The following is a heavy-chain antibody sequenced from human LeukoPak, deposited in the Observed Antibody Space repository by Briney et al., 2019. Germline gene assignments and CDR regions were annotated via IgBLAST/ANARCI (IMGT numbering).Heavy chain of an antibody. CDR1: GFTFSNYA. Sequence: GGSLRLSCAASGFTFSNYAMSWVRQAPGKGLEWVSAVTSSGGSTYYADSVKGRFTISRDNSKNTLYLQMNSLRAEDTAVYYCVKGRVTPGDPWGQGTLVTVSS. J-gene: IGHJ5*02. D-gene: IGHD5/OR15-5a*01. CDR3: VKGRVTPGDP. CDR2: VTSSGGST. V-gene: IGHV3-23*01.